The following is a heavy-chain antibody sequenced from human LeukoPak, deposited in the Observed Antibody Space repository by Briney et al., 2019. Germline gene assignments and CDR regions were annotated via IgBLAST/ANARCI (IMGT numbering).Heavy chain of an antibody. D-gene: IGHD3-10*01. J-gene: IGHJ4*02. V-gene: IGHV4-61*01. CDR1: NYSISSGYY. CDR3: ASGGLYYGSGSYPGFDY. Sequence: SSETLSLTCTVSNYSISSGYYWGWIRQPPGKGLEWIGYIYYSGSTNYNPSLKSRVTISVDTSKNQFSLKLSSVTAADTAVYYCASGGLYYGSGSYPGFDYWGQGTLVTVSS. CDR2: IYYSGST.